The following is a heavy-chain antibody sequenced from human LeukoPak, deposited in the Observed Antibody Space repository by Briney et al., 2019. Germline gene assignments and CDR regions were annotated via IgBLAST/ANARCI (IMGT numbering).Heavy chain of an antibody. D-gene: IGHD1-1*01. J-gene: IGHJ4*02. CDR2: INHSGST. CDR3: ALEFWWGLVPSLELAY. V-gene: IGHV4-34*01. CDR1: GGSFSGYY. Sequence: KTSETLSLTCAVYGGSFSGYYWSWIRQPPGKGLEWIGEINHSGSTNYNPSLKSRVTISVDTSKNQFSLKLSSVTAADTAVYYCALEFWWGLVPSLELAYWGQGTLVTVSS.